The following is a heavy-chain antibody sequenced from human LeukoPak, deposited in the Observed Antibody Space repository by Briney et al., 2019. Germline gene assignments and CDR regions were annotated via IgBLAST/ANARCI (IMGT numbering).Heavy chain of an antibody. CDR3: AKRTLVGVAGFDD. CDR1: GFTFSSYA. V-gene: IGHV3-23*01. D-gene: IGHD3-16*01. Sequence: PGGSLRLSCAASGFTFSSYAMSWVRQAPGKGLEWVSAISASGGSTFYADSVKGRFTISRNNSKNTLYLQMTSLRAEDTAVYYCAKRTLVGVAGFDDWGHGSPVTVSS. J-gene: IGHJ4*03. CDR2: ISASGGST.